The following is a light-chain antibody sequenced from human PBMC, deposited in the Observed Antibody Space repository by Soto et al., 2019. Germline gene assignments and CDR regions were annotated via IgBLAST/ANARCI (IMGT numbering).Light chain of an antibody. CDR3: QSYDSSVRVV. CDR2: GNS. Sequence: QAVVTQPPSVSGAPGQRVTISCTGSSSNIGAGYNVHWYQQLPGTAPKLLIYGNSNRPSRVPDRFSGSKSGTSASLAITGRQAEDEADYYCQSYDSSVRVVFGGGTKLTVL. CDR1: SSNIGAGYN. J-gene: IGLJ2*01. V-gene: IGLV1-40*01.